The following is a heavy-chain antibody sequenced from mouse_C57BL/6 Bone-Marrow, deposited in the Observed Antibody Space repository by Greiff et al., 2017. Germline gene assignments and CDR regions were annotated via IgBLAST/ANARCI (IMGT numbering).Heavy chain of an antibody. Sequence: KLQESGPGLVAPSQSLSITCTVSGFSLTSYAISWVRQPPGKGLEWLGVIWTGRGTNYNSALKSRLSISKDNSKSQVFLKMNSLQTDDTARYYCARGLSDGYYVYYFDYWGQGTTLTVSS. CDR2: IWTGRGT. J-gene: IGHJ2*01. CDR3: ARGLSDGYYVYYFDY. V-gene: IGHV2-9-1*01. CDR1: GFSLTSYA. D-gene: IGHD2-3*01.